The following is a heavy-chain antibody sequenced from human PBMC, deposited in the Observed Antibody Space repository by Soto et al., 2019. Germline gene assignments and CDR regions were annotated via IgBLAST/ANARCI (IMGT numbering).Heavy chain of an antibody. Sequence: QVQLVQSGAEVKKPGSSVKVSCKASGGTFSSYAISWVRQAPGQGLEWMGGIIPIFGTANYAQKFQGRVTITADESTSTAYMELSSLRSEDTAVYYCARLLHIVLVPAAIESGAFDIWGQGTMVTVSS. V-gene: IGHV1-69*12. D-gene: IGHD2-2*01. CDR3: ARLLHIVLVPAAIESGAFDI. CDR2: IIPIFGTA. J-gene: IGHJ3*02. CDR1: GGTFSSYA.